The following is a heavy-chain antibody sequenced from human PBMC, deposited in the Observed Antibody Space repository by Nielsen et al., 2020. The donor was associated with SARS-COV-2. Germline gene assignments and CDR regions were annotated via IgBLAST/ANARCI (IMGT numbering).Heavy chain of an antibody. J-gene: IGHJ5*02. CDR3: ARTGIAVAGILGP. Sequence: GSLRLSCTVSGGSISGSSYYWGWIRQPPGKGLEWIGSIYYSGSTYYNPSLKSRVTISVDTSKNQFSLKLSSVTAADTAVYYCARTGIAVAGILGPWGQGTLVTVSS. V-gene: IGHV4-39*01. CDR1: GGSISGSSYY. D-gene: IGHD6-19*01. CDR2: IYYSGST.